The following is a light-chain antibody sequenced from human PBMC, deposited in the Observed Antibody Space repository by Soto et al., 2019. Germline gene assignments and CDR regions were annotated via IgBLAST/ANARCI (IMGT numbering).Light chain of an antibody. J-gene: IGKJ1*01. Sequence: EIVLTQSPGTLSLSPGERATLSCRASQSVSSTYLAWCQQKPGQAPRLLIYGASSRASGIPDRFRGSGSGTDFTLTISRLEPEEFAVYYCQQYANSHRPFGQGTKVDIK. V-gene: IGKV3-20*01. CDR3: QQYANSHRP. CDR2: GAS. CDR1: QSVSSTY.